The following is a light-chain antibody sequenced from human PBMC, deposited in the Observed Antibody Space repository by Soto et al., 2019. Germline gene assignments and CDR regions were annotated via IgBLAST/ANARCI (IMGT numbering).Light chain of an antibody. CDR1: QSISSW. J-gene: IGKJ1*01. CDR3: QQYNDYPWT. V-gene: IGKV1-5*01. CDR2: DAS. Sequence: DIQLTQSPSTLAASVGDRVTITCRASQSISSWLAWYQQRPGQAPRLLIYDASDLDSGVPPRFSGSGSETEFTLTISSLQPDDFETYYCQQYNDYPWTFGQGTNV.